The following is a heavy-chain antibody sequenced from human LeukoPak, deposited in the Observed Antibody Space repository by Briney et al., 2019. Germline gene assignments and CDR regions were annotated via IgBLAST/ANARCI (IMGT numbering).Heavy chain of an antibody. D-gene: IGHD2-2*01. CDR2: T. CDR3: ASWYCSSTSCSVPP. CDR1: GGSITAGDYY. V-gene: IGHV4-39*07. Sequence: SETLSLTCTVSGGSITAGDYYWGWIRQPPGTGLHWVATTWQGASLNSRVTISLDTSKNQFSLRLTSVTAADTAVYYCASWYCSSTSCSVPPWGQGTLVTVSS. J-gene: IGHJ5*02.